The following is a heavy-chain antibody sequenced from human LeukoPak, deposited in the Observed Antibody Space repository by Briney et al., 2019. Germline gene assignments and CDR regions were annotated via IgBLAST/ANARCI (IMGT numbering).Heavy chain of an antibody. V-gene: IGHV4-31*03. J-gene: IGHJ2*01. CDR3: ASPTEAGDWYFDL. D-gene: IGHD6-19*01. CDR1: GGSISSGGYY. CDR2: IYYSGST. Sequence: SQTLSLTCTVSGGSISSGGYYWSWIRQHPGKGLEWIGYIYYSGSTYYNPSLKSRVTISVDTSKNQFSLKLSSVTAADTAVYYCASPTEAGDWYFDLWGRGTLVTVSS.